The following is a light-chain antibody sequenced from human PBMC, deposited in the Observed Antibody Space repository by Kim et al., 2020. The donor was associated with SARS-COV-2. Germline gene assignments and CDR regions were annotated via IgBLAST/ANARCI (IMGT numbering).Light chain of an antibody. CDR2: QAS. V-gene: IGKV1-5*03. CDR3: KQYETYWT. CDR1: QSVDGW. J-gene: IGKJ1*01. Sequence: DIQMTQSPSTLSAFVGDRVTMTCRASQSVDGWLAWYQQKPGKAPRLLIYQASKLASGVPSRFSGSGSGTDFTLTVSNLQSDDSAVYYCKQYETYWTFGPGTKL.